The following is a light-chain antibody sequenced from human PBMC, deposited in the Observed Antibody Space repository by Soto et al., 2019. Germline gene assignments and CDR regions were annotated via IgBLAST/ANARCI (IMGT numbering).Light chain of an antibody. CDR1: SSDVGSSDY. CDR3: SSYTSSSTLGGV. V-gene: IGLV2-14*01. Sequence: QSALTQPASVSGSPGQTITISCSGTSSDVGSSDYVSWYQQHPGKAPKLMIYEVSNRPSGVSNRFSGSKSGNTASLTISGLQAEDEADYYCSSYTSSSTLGGVFGGGTKLTVL. J-gene: IGLJ2*01. CDR2: EVS.